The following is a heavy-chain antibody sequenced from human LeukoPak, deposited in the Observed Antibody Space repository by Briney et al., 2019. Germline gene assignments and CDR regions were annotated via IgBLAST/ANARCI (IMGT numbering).Heavy chain of an antibody. CDR3: ARGAYDFSLYNWFDP. J-gene: IGHJ5*02. D-gene: IGHD3-3*01. Sequence: GGSLRLSCAASGFTFSSYWMSWVRQAPGKGLEWVANIKQDGSEKYYVDSVKGRFTISRDNAKNSLYLQMNSLRAEDTAVYYCARGAYDFSLYNWFDPWGQGTLVTVSS. CDR1: GFTFSSYW. CDR2: IKQDGSEK. V-gene: IGHV3-7*01.